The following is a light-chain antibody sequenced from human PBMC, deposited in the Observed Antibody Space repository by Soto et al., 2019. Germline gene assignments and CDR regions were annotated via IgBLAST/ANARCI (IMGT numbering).Light chain of an antibody. CDR3: QQYSRLWS. CDR1: ESISTW. Sequence: DIQMTQSPSSLSASVGDRVTITCRASESISTWLAWYQQKPGKAPKLLIYGASSLESGVPPRFSGDGSGTEFTLTISSLQRDDFGIYDCQQYSRLWSFGQGTKVDIK. V-gene: IGKV1-5*03. J-gene: IGKJ1*01. CDR2: GAS.